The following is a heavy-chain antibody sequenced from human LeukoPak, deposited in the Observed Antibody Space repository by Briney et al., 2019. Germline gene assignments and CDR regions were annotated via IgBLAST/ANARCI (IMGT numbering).Heavy chain of an antibody. J-gene: IGHJ4*02. D-gene: IGHD2-21*02. V-gene: IGHV3-23*01. CDR3: AKEPAYCGGDCFSLLDY. Sequence: PGGSLILSCAASGFSFSTYSMSWVRQAPGKGLEWVSLITAGGGRTFYAGSVKGRFTISRDNSKSTLYLQMNSLRPEDTAVYYCAKEPAYCGGDCFSLLDYWGQGRLVTVSS. CDR1: GFSFSTYS. CDR2: ITAGGGRT.